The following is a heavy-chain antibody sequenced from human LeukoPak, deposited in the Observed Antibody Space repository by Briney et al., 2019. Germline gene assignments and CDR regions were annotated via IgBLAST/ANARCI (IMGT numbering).Heavy chain of an antibody. J-gene: IGHJ4*02. CDR1: AGTLTSHA. CDR2: IIPLFGPA. D-gene: IGHD1-7*01. V-gene: IGHV1-69*05. CDR3: VRGEGTSPIYY. Sequence: ASATVSCTASAGTLTSHAFSWVRQAPGEGFEWMGGIIPLFGPAIYAQNFQGRVTITTDESTSTGYMELRSLRSEDTAVYYCVRGEGTSPIYYWGQGTLVTASS.